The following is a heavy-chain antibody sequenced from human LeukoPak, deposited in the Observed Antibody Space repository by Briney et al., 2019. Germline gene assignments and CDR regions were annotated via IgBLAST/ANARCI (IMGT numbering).Heavy chain of an antibody. CDR2: IFSDGSGT. CDR3: ARGAWYFDS. V-gene: IGHV3-74*01. J-gene: IGHJ4*02. Sequence: TGGSLRLSCAASGFTFSNYWMYWVRQAPGKGLVWVSRIFSDGSGTKYADSVTGRFTVSRDNAKNTLYLQINSLRVEDTAVYYCARGAWYFDSWGQGTLVTVSS. CDR1: GFTFSNYW.